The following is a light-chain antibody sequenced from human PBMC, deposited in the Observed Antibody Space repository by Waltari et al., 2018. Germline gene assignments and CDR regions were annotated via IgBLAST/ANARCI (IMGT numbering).Light chain of an antibody. CDR2: VNSDGSH. CDR3: QTGGHGTWV. Sequence: QLVLTQSPSASASLGASVKPTCTLSSGHSSNVIARLQQQPEKGPRYLMKVNSDGSHSKGDEIPDRFSGSSSGAERYLTISSLQSEDEADYYCQTGGHGTWVFGGGTKLTVL. CDR1: SGHSSNV. J-gene: IGLJ3*02. V-gene: IGLV4-69*01.